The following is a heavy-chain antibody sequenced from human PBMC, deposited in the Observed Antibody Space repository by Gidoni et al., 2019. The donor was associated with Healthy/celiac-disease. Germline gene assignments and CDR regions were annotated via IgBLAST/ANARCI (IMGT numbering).Heavy chain of an antibody. CDR1: GFPFSSYG. J-gene: IGHJ4*02. CDR3: ANECSGGSCYSSVY. CDR2: ISYDGNNK. D-gene: IGHD2-15*01. Sequence: QVQLVESGGGVAQPGRSPRLSCAAPGFPFSSYGMHWVRQAPGEGLGWVAVISYDGNNKYYADSVKGRFTISRDNSKNTLYLQMNSLRAEDTAVYYCANECSGGSCYSSVYWGQGTLVTVSS. V-gene: IGHV3-30*18.